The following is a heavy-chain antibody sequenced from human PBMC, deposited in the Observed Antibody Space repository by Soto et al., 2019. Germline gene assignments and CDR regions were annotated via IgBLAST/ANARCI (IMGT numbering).Heavy chain of an antibody. CDR1: GYGVTSYW. J-gene: IGHJ6*02. D-gene: IGHD3-9*01. CDR2: IYPGDSNT. CDR3: ASLPPAHYAIPTGYYSNHGVDG. Sequence: SLKISWKASGYGVTSYWIGGVRQMPGKGLEWMGIIYPGDSNTRYSPSFQGQATISADKSISTAYLQWSSLKASDTAMYYCASLPPAHYAIPTGYYSNHGVDGRGQGSTVAVSS. V-gene: IGHV5-51*01.